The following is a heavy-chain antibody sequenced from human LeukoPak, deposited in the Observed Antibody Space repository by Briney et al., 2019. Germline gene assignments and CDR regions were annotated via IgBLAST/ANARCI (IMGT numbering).Heavy chain of an antibody. CDR2: IFYSGST. V-gene: IGHV4-59*08. D-gene: IGHD1-26*01. J-gene: IGHJ4*02. CDR1: GGSMSSYY. Sequence: SETLSLTCAVSGGSMSSYYWSWIRQPPGKGLEWIGYIFYSGSTNYNPSLKSRVTLSVDTSKNQFSLKLGSVTAADTAVYYCARQPYMLGAYYFDYWGQGTLVTVSS. CDR3: ARQPYMLGAYYFDY.